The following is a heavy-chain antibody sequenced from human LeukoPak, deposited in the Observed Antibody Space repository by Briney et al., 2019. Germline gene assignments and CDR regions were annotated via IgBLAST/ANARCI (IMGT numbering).Heavy chain of an antibody. CDR3: AKGVEYSSSSSFDY. V-gene: IGHV3-23*01. J-gene: IGHJ4*02. CDR1: GFTFSSYA. Sequence: PGGSLRLSCAASGFTFSSYAMSWVRQAPGKGLEWVSAIYGNGGTTYYADSVKGRFTISRDNSKNTLYLQMNSLRAEDTALFYCAKGVEYSSSSSFDYWGQGTLVTVSS. CDR2: IYGNGGTT. D-gene: IGHD6-6*01.